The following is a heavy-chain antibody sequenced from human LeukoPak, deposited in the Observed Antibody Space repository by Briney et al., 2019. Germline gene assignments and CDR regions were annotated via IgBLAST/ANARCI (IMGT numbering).Heavy chain of an antibody. Sequence: PSETLSLTCTVSVGSLSSDYWSCISQPPGKGLKCIWYTYYSVRTNYNPSLKRRVTISVETSKNHFSLSLSSVTAADPDVYYCARGLEPTGDSYGYLNWFDPWGQGTLVTVSS. V-gene: IGHV4-59*01. D-gene: IGHD5-18*01. CDR3: ARGLEPTGDSYGYLNWFDP. J-gene: IGHJ5*02. CDR2: TYYSVRT. CDR1: VGSLSSDY.